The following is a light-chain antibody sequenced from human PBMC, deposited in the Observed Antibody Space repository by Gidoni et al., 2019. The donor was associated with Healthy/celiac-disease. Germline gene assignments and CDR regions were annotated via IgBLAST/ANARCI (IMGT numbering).Light chain of an antibody. CDR3: QSYDSSNPVV. J-gene: IGLJ2*01. V-gene: IGLV6-57*04. CDR1: SGSTASNY. Sequence: NFMLTQPHSASESPGKTVTISCTRSSGSTASNYVQWYQQRPGSAPTTVIYEDNQRPSGVPDRFSGSIDSSSTSASLTISGLKTEDEADYYCQSYDSSNPVVFGGGTKLTVL. CDR2: EDN.